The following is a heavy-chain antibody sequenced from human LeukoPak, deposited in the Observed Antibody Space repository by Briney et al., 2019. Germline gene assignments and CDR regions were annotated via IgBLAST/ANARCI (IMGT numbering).Heavy chain of an antibody. CDR2: ISTTSSSSYI. V-gene: IGHV3-21*01. D-gene: IGHD3-10*01. Sequence: GGSLRLSCAASGFTFSRYAMNWVRQAPGKGLEWVSSISTTSSSSYIHYAASMKGRFTISRDNAKSSLYLQMNSLRAEDTAVYYCARVMAGYSYMDVWGKGTTVTVSS. CDR1: GFTFSRYA. J-gene: IGHJ6*03. CDR3: ARVMAGYSYMDV.